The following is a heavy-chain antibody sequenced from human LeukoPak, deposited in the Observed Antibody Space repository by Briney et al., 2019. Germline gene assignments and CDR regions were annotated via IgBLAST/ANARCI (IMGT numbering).Heavy chain of an antibody. CDR2: INPGGGST. CDR3: ARGINGFNAFDI. V-gene: IGHV1-46*01. CDR1: GYTFTSYY. J-gene: IGHJ3*02. Sequence: GASVKVSCKASGYTFTSYYMHWVRQAPGQGLEWMGIINPGGGSTSYAQQFQGRVTMTRDMSTSTVYMELNSLRAEDTAVYYCARGINGFNAFDISGEGTTVTVSS. D-gene: IGHD2-8*01.